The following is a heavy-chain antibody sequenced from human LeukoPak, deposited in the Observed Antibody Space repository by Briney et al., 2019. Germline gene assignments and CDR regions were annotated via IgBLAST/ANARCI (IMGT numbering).Heavy chain of an antibody. V-gene: IGHV3-30*02. CDR3: AGELWFGEFDAFEI. J-gene: IGHJ3*02. D-gene: IGHD3-10*01. CDR1: GFTFSSYG. CDR2: IRYDGSNK. Sequence: GGSLRLFCAASGFTFSSYGMHWVRQAPGKGLEWVAFIRYDGSNKYYADSVKGRFTISRDNAKNSLYLQMNSLRAEDTAVYYCAGELWFGEFDAFEIWGQGTMVTVSS.